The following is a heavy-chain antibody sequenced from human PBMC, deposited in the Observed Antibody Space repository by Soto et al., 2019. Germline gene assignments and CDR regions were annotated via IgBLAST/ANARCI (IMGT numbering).Heavy chain of an antibody. V-gene: IGHV3-23*01. D-gene: IGHD3-16*01. CDR2: ISGSGGST. Sequence: EVQLLESGGGLVQPGGSLRLSCAASGFTFSSYAMSWVRQAPGKGLEWVSAISGSGGSTYYADSVKGRVTIPRDNSKNTLYLQMNSLRAEDTAVYYGAKIPGEGEKFGYWCQGTLVTVSS. J-gene: IGHJ4*02. CDR1: GFTFSSYA. CDR3: AKIPGEGEKFGY.